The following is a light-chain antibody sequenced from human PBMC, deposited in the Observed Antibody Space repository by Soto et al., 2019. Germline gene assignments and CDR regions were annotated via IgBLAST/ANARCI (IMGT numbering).Light chain of an antibody. CDR1: SSDGGAYNY. CDR3: SSYTSRSTLYV. V-gene: IGLV2-14*01. J-gene: IGLJ1*01. Sequence: QSALTQPASVSGSPGQSITISCTGTSSDGGAYNYVSWYQHHPGKAPKLMIYEVSNRPSGVSNRFSGSKSGNTASLTISGLQAEDEADYYCSSYTSRSTLYVFGTGTKVTVL. CDR2: EVS.